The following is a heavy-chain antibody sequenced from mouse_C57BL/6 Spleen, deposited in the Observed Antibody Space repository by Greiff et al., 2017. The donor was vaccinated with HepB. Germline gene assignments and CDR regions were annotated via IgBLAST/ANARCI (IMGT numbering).Heavy chain of an antibody. V-gene: IGHV14-3*01. D-gene: IGHD2-12*01. J-gene: IGHJ2*01. CDR3: ARYYSPTCYFDY. CDR2: IDPANGNT. Sequence: VQLQQSVAELVRPGASVKLSCTASGFNIKNTYMHWVKQRPEQGLEWIGRIDPANGNTKYAPKFQGKATITADPSSNTSYLQLNSLTAEDTAIDYCARYYSPTCYFDYWGQGTTLTVSS. CDR1: GFNIKNTY.